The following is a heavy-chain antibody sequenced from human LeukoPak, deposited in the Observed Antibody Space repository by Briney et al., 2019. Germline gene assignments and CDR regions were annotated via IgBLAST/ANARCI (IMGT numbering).Heavy chain of an antibody. V-gene: IGHV3-48*03. D-gene: IGHD1-1*01. J-gene: IGHJ4*02. CDR3: ARKLTGTTYFVC. CDR2: IHIIGGTI. Sequence: GGSLRLSCATSGFPFTSYDTNWVRHAPGEGLEWVSFIHIIGGTISCADSGGARFTLYRESAKNSVYLRMNSLRAEDTALYYCARKLTGTTYFVCWGQGILVTVSP. CDR1: GFPFTSYD.